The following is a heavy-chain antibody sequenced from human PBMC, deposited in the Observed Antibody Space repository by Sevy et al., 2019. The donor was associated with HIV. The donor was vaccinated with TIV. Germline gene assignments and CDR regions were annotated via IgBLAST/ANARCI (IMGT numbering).Heavy chain of an antibody. CDR2: ISGSGGST. CDR1: GFTFSSYA. Sequence: GGSLRLSCAASGFTFSSYAMSWVRQAPGKGLEWVSAISGSGGSTYYADSVKGRFTISRDNSKNTLYLQMNSLRAEDTAVYYYAKDPLITFGGVIVRYNWFDPWGQGTLVTVSS. V-gene: IGHV3-23*01. CDR3: AKDPLITFGGVIVRYNWFDP. J-gene: IGHJ5*02. D-gene: IGHD3-16*02.